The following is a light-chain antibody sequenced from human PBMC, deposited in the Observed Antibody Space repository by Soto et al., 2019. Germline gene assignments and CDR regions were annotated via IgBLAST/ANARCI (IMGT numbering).Light chain of an antibody. CDR1: QSISSY. V-gene: IGKV1-9*01. CDR2: GAS. J-gene: IGKJ4*01. CDR3: QQFNDYPLT. Sequence: DIQMTQSPFSLSASVGDRVTITCRASQSISSYLNWYQQKPGKPPKLLIYGASTLQSDVPSRFSGSGSGTEFTLTVSGLQAEDSATYYCQQFNDYPLTFGGGTKVDIK.